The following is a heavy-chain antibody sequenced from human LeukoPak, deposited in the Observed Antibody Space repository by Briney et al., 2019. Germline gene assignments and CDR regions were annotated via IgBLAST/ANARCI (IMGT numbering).Heavy chain of an antibody. CDR2: MNPNSGNT. J-gene: IGHJ3*02. V-gene: IGHV1-8*01. Sequence: ASVKVSCKASGYTFTSYDINWVRQATGQGLEWMGWMNPNSGNTGYAQKFQGRVTMTRDTSTSTVYMELSSLRSEDTAVYYCARWNQGLDAFDIWGQGTMVTVSS. CDR1: GYTFTSYD. CDR3: ARWNQGLDAFDI. D-gene: IGHD1-14*01.